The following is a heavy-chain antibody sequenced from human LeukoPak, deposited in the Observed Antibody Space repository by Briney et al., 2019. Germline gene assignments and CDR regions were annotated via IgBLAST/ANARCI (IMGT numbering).Heavy chain of an antibody. J-gene: IGHJ4*02. Sequence: GGSLRLSCEAAGFSFRDYPMGWVRQAPGKGLEWVSAISGSGGSTYYADSVKGRFTISRDNSKNTLYLQMNSLRAEDTAVYYCAKDLGIAAAGTRKTPFDYWGQGTLVTVSS. V-gene: IGHV3-23*01. D-gene: IGHD6-13*01. CDR1: GFSFRDYP. CDR3: AKDLGIAAAGTRKTPFDY. CDR2: ISGSGGST.